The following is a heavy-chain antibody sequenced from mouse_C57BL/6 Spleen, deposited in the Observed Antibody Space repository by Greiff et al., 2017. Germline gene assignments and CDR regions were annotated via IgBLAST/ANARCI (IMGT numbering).Heavy chain of an antibody. CDR2: ISDGGSYT. V-gene: IGHV5-4*01. Sequence: EVKLVESGGGLVKPGGSLKLSCAASGFTFSSYAMSWVRQTPEKRLAWVATISDGGSYTYYPDNVKGRFTISRDNAKNNLYLQMSHLKAEDTAMYYCARDGYGYYHYYYAMDYWGQGTSVTVSS. CDR3: ARDGYGYYHYYYAMDY. J-gene: IGHJ4*01. CDR1: GFTFSSYA. D-gene: IGHD2-3*01.